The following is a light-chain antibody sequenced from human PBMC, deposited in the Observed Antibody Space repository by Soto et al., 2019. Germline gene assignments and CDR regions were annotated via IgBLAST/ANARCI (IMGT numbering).Light chain of an antibody. CDR3: TSFTSSSTQV. CDR1: SGDVDAFDY. V-gene: IGLV2-14*01. J-gene: IGLJ1*01. Sequence: SALTQPASVSGSPGQSITISCTGTSGDVDAFDYVSWYQQHPGKAPKLMIFEVSDRPSGVSDRFSGSKSGSTASLTISGLQAGDEADYFCTSFTSSSTQVFGTGTKVTVL. CDR2: EVS.